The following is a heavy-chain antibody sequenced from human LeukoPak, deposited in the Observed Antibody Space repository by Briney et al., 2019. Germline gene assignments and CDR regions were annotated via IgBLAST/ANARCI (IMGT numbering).Heavy chain of an antibody. CDR1: GFTFSSYA. CDR3: ARQLERLGAYYYYYMDV. J-gene: IGHJ6*03. V-gene: IGHV3-23*01. CDR2: ISGSGGST. D-gene: IGHD1-1*01. Sequence: GGSLRLSCAASGFTFSSYAMSWVRQAPGKGLEWVSAISGSGGSTYYADSVKGRFTISRDNSKNTLYLQMNSLRAEDTAVYYCARQLERLGAYYYYYMDVWGKGTTVTVSS.